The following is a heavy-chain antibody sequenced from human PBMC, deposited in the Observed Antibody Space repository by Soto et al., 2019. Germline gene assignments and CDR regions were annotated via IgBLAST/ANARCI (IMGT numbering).Heavy chain of an antibody. CDR2: IIPILGIA. Sequence: VQLVQSGAEVKKPGSSVKVSCKASGGTFSSYTISWVRQAPGQGLEWMGRIIPILGIANYAQKFQGRVTITADKSTSTAYMELSSLRSEDTAVYYCARDRTGECGSSCYVDYWCQGTLVTVS. CDR1: GGTFSSYT. D-gene: IGHD2-2*01. V-gene: IGHV1-69*08. CDR3: ARDRTGECGSSCYVDY. J-gene: IGHJ4*02.